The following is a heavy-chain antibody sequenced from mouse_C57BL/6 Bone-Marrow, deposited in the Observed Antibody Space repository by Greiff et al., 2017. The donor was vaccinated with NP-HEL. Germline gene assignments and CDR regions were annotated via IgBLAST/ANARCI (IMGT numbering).Heavy chain of an antibody. CDR2: IDPSDSYT. J-gene: IGHJ4*01. V-gene: IGHV1-69*01. CDR3: ARWDYYGSSYEDAMDY. CDR1: GYTFTSYW. D-gene: IGHD1-1*01. Sequence: VQLQQSGAELVMPGASVKLSCKASGYTFTSYWMHWVKQRPGQGLEWIGEIDPSDSYTNYNQKFKGKSTLTVDKSSSTAYMQLSSLTSEDSAVCYCARWDYYGSSYEDAMDYWGQGTSVTVSS.